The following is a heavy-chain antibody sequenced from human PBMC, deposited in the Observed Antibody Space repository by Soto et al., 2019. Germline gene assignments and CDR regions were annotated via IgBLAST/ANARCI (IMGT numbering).Heavy chain of an antibody. Sequence: ASVKVSCKASGYTFTSYDINWVRQATGQGLEWMGWMNPNSGNTGYAQKFQGRVTMTRNTSISTAYMELCSLRSEDTAVYYCARGRKNHGYCSGGSCYGAFDIWGQGTMVTVSS. CDR1: GYTFTSYD. CDR3: ARGRKNHGYCSGGSCYGAFDI. V-gene: IGHV1-8*01. CDR2: MNPNSGNT. D-gene: IGHD2-15*01. J-gene: IGHJ3*02.